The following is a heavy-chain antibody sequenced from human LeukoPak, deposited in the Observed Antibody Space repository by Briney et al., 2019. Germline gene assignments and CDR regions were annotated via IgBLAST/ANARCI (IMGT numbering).Heavy chain of an antibody. J-gene: IGHJ4*02. V-gene: IGHV4-34*01. CDR2: INHSGST. Sequence: ETLSLTCAVYGGSFSGYYWSWIRQPPGEGLEWIGEINHSGSTNYNPSLKSRVTISVDTSKNQFSLKLSSVTAADTAVYYCARVVATKNDYWGQGTLVTVSS. CDR3: ARVVATKNDY. CDR1: GGSFSGYY. D-gene: IGHD5-12*01.